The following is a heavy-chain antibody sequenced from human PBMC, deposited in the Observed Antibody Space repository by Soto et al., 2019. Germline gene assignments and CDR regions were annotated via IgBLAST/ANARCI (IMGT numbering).Heavy chain of an antibody. D-gene: IGHD1-26*01. V-gene: IGHV3-66*01. CDR2: IYSGVNT. CDR1: GFTVISDY. CDR3: ARGRLLISD. J-gene: IGHJ4*02. Sequence: DVQLVESGGGLVQRGGSLRLACAASGFTVISDYMTWVRQAPGKGLEWMSVIYSGVNTSYADSVKGRFTISRDNAKNTLYLQMNSLRAEDTAVYYCARGRLLISDWGQGAQVIV.